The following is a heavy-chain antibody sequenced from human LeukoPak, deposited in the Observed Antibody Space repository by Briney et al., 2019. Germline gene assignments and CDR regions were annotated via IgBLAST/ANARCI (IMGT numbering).Heavy chain of an antibody. J-gene: IGHJ3*02. CDR2: ISSRSSYI. D-gene: IGHD3-22*01. CDR1: GFTFSSYS. Sequence: GGSLRLSCAASGFTFSSYSMNWVREAPGKGLEWVSYISSRSSYIYHADTVKGRYTISRDNAKNSLYVQMNSLRAEDTAVYYCAREAYYYDSSGYVHDAFDIWGQGTVVTVSS. V-gene: IGHV3-21*01. CDR3: AREAYYYDSSGYVHDAFDI.